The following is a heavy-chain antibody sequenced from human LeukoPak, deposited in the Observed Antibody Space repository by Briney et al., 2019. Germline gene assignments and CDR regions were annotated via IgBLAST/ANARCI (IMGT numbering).Heavy chain of an antibody. V-gene: IGHV1-69*05. CDR1: GGTFSSYA. D-gene: IGHD1-26*01. CDR2: VIAIFGTA. Sequence: SVKLSCKASGGTFSSYAISWVRQAPGQGLEWMGGVIAIFGTANYAQKFQGRVTITTDESTSTAYMELSSLRSEDTAAYYCARASNSGSFPDLGAFDIWGQGTMVTVSS. J-gene: IGHJ3*02. CDR3: ARASNSGSFPDLGAFDI.